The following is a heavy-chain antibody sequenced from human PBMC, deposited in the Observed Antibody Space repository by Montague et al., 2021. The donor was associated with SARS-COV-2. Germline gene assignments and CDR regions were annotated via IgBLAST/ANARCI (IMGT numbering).Heavy chain of an antibody. CDR2: INHSGST. CDR1: GGSISTTSYY. V-gene: IGHV4-34*01. CDR3: ARGARQGYGFRLGSFDS. D-gene: IGHD3-10*01. Sequence: SETLSLTCTVSGGSISTTSYYWSWIRQPPGKGLEWIGEINHSGSTNYNPSLKSRVTMSVDTSKNQFSLKLSSVTAADTAVYYCARGARQGYGFRLGSFDSWGQGTLVTVSS. J-gene: IGHJ4*02.